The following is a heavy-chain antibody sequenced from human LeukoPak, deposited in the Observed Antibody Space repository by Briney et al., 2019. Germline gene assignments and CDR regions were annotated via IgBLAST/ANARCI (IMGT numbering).Heavy chain of an antibody. CDR2: IIPIFGTA. CDR1: GGTFSSYA. Sequence: SVKVSCKASGGTFSSYAISWVRQAPGQGLEWMGGIIPIFGTANYAQKFQGRVTITTDESTSTAYMELSSLRSEDPAVYYCARDNYAGANWFDPWGQGTLVTVSS. V-gene: IGHV1-69*05. D-gene: IGHD1-7*01. J-gene: IGHJ5*02. CDR3: ARDNYAGANWFDP.